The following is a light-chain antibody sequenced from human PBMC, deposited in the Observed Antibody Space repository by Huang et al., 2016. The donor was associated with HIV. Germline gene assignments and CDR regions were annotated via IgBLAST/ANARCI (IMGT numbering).Light chain of an antibody. J-gene: IGKJ4*01. CDR3: MQALQTPLT. CDR1: QSLLHRNGNNY. Sequence: DIVMTQSPLSLPVTPGEPASISCRSSQSLLHRNGNNYLDWYLLKPGQSPQLLIYVASSRASGVPDRFNGSGSGTDFTLKISRVEAEDVGVYYCMQALQTPLTFGGGTKVEIK. V-gene: IGKV2-28*01. CDR2: VAS.